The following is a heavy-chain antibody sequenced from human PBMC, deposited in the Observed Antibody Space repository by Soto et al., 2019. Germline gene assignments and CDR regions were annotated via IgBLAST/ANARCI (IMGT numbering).Heavy chain of an antibody. V-gene: IGHV3-23*01. J-gene: IGHJ2*01. D-gene: IGHD3-3*01. CDR3: ARKGFCSTSRPDWWYVDL. CDR2: ISGGGDRA. Sequence: EVQLLESGGGLVQPGGSLRLSCVGSGFTFINYAMNWVRQTPGKGLEWGSTISGGGDRAFDADTVKGRFTITRDNSKNTVNLQMNSLRADDTAVYYCARKGFCSTSRPDWWYVDLWGRGTMVTVSS. CDR1: GFTFINYA.